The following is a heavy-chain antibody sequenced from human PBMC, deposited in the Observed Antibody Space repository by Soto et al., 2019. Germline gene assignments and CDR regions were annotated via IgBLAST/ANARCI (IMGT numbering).Heavy chain of an antibody. CDR1: GYTFTGYY. CDR2: INPNSGGT. J-gene: IGHJ6*02. Sequence: ASVKVSCKASGYTFTGYYMHWVRQAPGQGLEWMGWINPNSGGTNYAQKFQGWVTMTRDTSISTAYMELSRLRSDXTXVXYCARXTPLPGTRESYYYGMDVWGQGTTVTVSS. CDR3: ARXTPLPGTRESYYYGMDV. V-gene: IGHV1-2*04. D-gene: IGHD1-7*01.